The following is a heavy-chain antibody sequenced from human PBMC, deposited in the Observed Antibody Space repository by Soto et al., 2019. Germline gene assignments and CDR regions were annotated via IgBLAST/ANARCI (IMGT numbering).Heavy chain of an antibody. Sequence: QVQLQQWGAGLLKPSETLSLTCAVYGGSFSGYYWSWIRQPPGKGLKWIGEINHSGSTNYNPSLKRRVTISVDTSKHHLSLKLSSVTAADTAVYCCARDWDGYTTGSDAFDIWGQGTMVTVSS. V-gene: IGHV4-34*01. CDR3: ARDWDGYTTGSDAFDI. D-gene: IGHD5-12*01. CDR2: INHSGST. CDR1: GGSFSGYY. J-gene: IGHJ3*02.